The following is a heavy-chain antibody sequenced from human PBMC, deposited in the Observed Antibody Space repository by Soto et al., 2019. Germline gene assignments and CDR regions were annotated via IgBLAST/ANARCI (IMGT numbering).Heavy chain of an antibody. CDR1: GVSIRGYY. D-gene: IGHD3-10*01. J-gene: IGHJ6*02. CDR3: ARDRVGAGALYDYGMAV. CDR2: IYDSGNT. Sequence: QVQLQGSGPGLVKPSETLSLTCTFSGVSIRGYYWTWLRQPPGKGLEWIGNIYDSGNTNYKPSFKSRVIMSIDVPKAQFSRTLSPVTAADTAVYFCARDRVGAGALYDYGMAVWGQGTTVTVSS. V-gene: IGHV4-59*01.